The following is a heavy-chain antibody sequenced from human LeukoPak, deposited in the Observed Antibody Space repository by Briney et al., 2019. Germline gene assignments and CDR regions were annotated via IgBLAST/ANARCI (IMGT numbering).Heavy chain of an antibody. CDR1: GFNVRSNY. D-gene: IGHD2-15*01. Sequence: GGSLRLSCAASGFNVRSNYLGWVRQAPGKGLEWVSVIYSGESTYYADSVKGRFTVSRDNSENTLYLQMSSLRAEDTAVYYCARDRMEDCSDGICSRFFDYWGQGTLVTVPS. CDR2: IYSGEST. V-gene: IGHV3-66*02. J-gene: IGHJ4*02. CDR3: ARDRMEDCSDGICSRFFDY.